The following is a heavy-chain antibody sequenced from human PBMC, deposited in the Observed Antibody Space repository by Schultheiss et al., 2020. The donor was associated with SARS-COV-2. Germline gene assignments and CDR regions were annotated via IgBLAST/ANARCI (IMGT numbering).Heavy chain of an antibody. CDR1: GFTFSSYA. Sequence: GESLKISCAASGFTFSSYAMHWVRQAPGKGLEYVSAISSNGGSTYYANSVKGRFTISRDNSKNTLYLQMGSLRAEDMAVYYCARGHRGDDYGDYVGYYYYGMDVWGQGTTVTVSS. CDR2: ISSNGGST. CDR3: ARGHRGDDYGDYVGYYYYGMDV. V-gene: IGHV3-64*01. J-gene: IGHJ6*02. D-gene: IGHD4-17*01.